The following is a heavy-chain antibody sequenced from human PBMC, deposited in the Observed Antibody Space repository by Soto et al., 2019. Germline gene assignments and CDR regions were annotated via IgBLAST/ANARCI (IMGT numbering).Heavy chain of an antibody. CDR3: ARSYNYYGVDV. J-gene: IGHJ6*02. CDR2: VYYSGST. V-gene: IGHV4-59*01. Sequence: SETLSLTCSVSAGSIGSYSWSWIRQSPGKGLEWIGYVYYSGSTNYNPSLKSRVTISVDTSKNQVSLRLSSVTAADTAIYYCARSYNYYGVDVWGPGTPVTVSS. CDR1: AGSIGSYS.